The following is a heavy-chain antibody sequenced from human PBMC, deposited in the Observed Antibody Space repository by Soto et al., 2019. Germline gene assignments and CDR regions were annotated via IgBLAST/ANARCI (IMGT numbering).Heavy chain of an antibody. CDR3: ARSAITLFGVVSIPPHYYSEMDV. J-gene: IGHJ6*02. Sequence: QVQLVQSGAEVKKPGSSVKFSCKASGGTFNRYAISWVRQAPGQGLEWMGGIIPIFGIGNDAQRFQGRVTITADESTGTAYMELSSLRSEDTGVYYCARSAITLFGVVSIPPHYYSEMDVWGQGTTVTVSS. D-gene: IGHD3-3*01. CDR1: GGTFNRYA. V-gene: IGHV1-69*01. CDR2: IIPIFGIG.